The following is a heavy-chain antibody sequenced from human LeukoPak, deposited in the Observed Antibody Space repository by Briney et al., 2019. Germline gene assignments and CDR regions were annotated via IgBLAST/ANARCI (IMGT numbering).Heavy chain of an antibody. CDR3: VRHFNSVATMQIDY. D-gene: IGHD5-12*01. CDR2: INWNSGSK. V-gene: IGHV3-20*01. Sequence: GGSLRLSCATSGFTFEDHGLSWVRQAPGKGLEWVSGINWNSGSKRYADSVKGRFTISRDNARNSVYLEMTSLRVEDTAFYHCVRHFNSVATMQIDYWGQGILVSVSS. CDR1: GFTFEDHG. J-gene: IGHJ4*02.